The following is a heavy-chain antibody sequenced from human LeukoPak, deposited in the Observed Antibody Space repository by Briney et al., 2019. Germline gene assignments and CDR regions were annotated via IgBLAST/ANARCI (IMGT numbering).Heavy chain of an antibody. D-gene: IGHD3-22*01. CDR3: ARAGLRDSSGYFAFDI. CDR1: GGTFSSYA. J-gene: IGHJ3*02. V-gene: IGHV1-69*13. Sequence: ASVKVSCKASGGTFSSYAISWVRQAPGQGLEWMGGIIPIFGTANYAQKFQGRVTITADESTSTAYMELSSLRSEDTAVYYCARAGLRDSSGYFAFDIWGQGTMVTVSS. CDR2: IIPIFGTA.